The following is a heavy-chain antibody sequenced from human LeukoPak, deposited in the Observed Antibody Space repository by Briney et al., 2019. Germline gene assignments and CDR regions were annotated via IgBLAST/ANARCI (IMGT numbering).Heavy chain of an antibody. CDR3: AKGHDDFRQFDY. CDR2: IIPIFGTG. J-gene: IGHJ4*02. V-gene: IGHV1-69*01. Sequence: SVKLCFTASGGTFANYAISRERNPPGQGLEWMGGIIPIFGTGDSAQKFQGRLTITADESTRTTYMELSSLRSEDTAVYYCAKGHDDFRQFDYWGQGTLVTVSS. D-gene: IGHD3-3*01. CDR1: GGTFANYA.